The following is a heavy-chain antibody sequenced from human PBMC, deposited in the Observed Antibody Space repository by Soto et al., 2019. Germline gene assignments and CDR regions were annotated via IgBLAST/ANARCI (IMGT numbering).Heavy chain of an antibody. Sequence: QVQLVQSGAEVKKPGASVKVSCKASGYTFTSYDINWVRQATGQGLEWMGWMNPNSGNTGYAQKFQGRVTMTRNTSISTAYMELSSLRSEDTAVYYCARGLTQGPWCGYYDFDYWGQGTLVTVSS. D-gene: IGHD3-3*01. CDR3: ARGLTQGPWCGYYDFDY. J-gene: IGHJ4*02. CDR1: GYTFTSYD. CDR2: MNPNSGNT. V-gene: IGHV1-8*01.